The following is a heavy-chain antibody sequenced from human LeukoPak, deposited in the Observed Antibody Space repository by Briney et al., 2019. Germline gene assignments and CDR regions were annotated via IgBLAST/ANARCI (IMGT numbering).Heavy chain of an antibody. CDR1: GYTFTRYA. Sequence: GASVKVSCKASGYTFTRYAMNWVRQAPGQGLEWMGWMNPNSGNTAYTQKFQGRVTMTRNTSISTAYMELSSLRSEDTAVYYCAREDYYDSGSFDPWGQGTLVTVSS. CDR3: AREDYYDSGSFDP. J-gene: IGHJ5*02. V-gene: IGHV1-8*01. D-gene: IGHD3-22*01. CDR2: MNPNSGNT.